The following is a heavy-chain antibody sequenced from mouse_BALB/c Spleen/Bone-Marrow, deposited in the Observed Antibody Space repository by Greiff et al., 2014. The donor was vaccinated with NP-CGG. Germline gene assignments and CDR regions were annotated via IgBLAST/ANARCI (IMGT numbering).Heavy chain of an antibody. V-gene: IGHV1-87*01. CDR3: ARGAPFDY. J-gene: IGHJ2*01. CDR2: IYPGDGDT. CDR1: GYTFTSYW. Sequence: QVQLQQSGAELARTGASVKLSCKASGYTFTSYWMQWVKQRPGQGLEWIGAIYPGDGDTTYTQKFKGKVTLTADKSSSTAYMQLSSLASEDSAVYYCARGAPFDYWGQGTTLTVSS.